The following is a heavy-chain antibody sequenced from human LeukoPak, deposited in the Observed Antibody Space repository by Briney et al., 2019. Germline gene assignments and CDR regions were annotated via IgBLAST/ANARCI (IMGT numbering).Heavy chain of an antibody. CDR1: GYTFTSYG. CDR2: INAGNGNT. D-gene: IGHD6-13*01. V-gene: IGHV1-3*01. CDR3: ARVSAAAGPRFRNLDY. Sequence: EASVKVSCKASGYTFTSYGISWVRQAPGQRLEWMGWINAGNGNTKYSQKFQGRVTITRDTSASTAYMELSSLRSEDTTVYYCARVSAAAGPRFRNLDYWGQGTLVTVSS. J-gene: IGHJ4*02.